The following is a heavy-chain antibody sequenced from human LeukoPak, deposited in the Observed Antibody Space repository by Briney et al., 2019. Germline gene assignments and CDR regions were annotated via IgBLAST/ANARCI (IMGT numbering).Heavy chain of an antibody. CDR1: GYRFSSYY. Sequence: VASVKVSCKASGYRFSSYYLIWVRQAPGQGLEWMGIINPSAGSTYYAQKLQGRVTMTRDMSTSTVYMELSSLRSEDTALYYCATGSHVRVYDSNPYYGHYWGQGTLVTVSS. J-gene: IGHJ4*02. V-gene: IGHV1-46*04. CDR3: ATGSHVRVYDSNPYYGHY. D-gene: IGHD3-22*01. CDR2: INPSAGST.